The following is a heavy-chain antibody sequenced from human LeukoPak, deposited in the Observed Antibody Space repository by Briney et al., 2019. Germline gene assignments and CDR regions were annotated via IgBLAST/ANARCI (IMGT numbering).Heavy chain of an antibody. CDR1: GGTFSSYA. CDR3: ARNRYSKTYYDFWSGYYTEFDY. V-gene: IGHV1-69*13. Sequence: ASVKASCKASGGTFSSYAISWVRQAPGQGLEWMGGIIPIFGTANYAQKFQGRVTITADESTSTAYMELSSLRSEDTAVYYCARNRYSKTYYDFWSGYYTEFDYWGQGTLVTVSS. J-gene: IGHJ4*02. D-gene: IGHD3-3*01. CDR2: IIPIFGTA.